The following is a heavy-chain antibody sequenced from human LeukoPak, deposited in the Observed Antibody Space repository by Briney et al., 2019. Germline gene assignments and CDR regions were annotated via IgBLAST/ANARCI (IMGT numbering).Heavy chain of an antibody. CDR3: ARVLRYFDWLLWAFDY. CDR2: INPNSGGT. CDR1: GYTFSGYY. J-gene: IGHJ4*02. Sequence: ASVKVSCKASGYTFSGYYMHWVRQAPGQGLEWMGWINPNSGGTNYAQKFQGRVTMTRDTFISTAYMELSRLRSDDTAVYYCARVLRYFDWLLWAFDYWGQGTLVTVSS. V-gene: IGHV1-2*02. D-gene: IGHD3-9*01.